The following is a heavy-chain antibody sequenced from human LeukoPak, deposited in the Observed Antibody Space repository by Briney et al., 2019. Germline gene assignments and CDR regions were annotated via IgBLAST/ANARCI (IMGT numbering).Heavy chain of an antibody. CDR3: ARWITMVRGYMDV. CDR2: ISSSSTI. V-gene: IGHV3-48*01. D-gene: IGHD3-10*01. Sequence: GGSLRLSCAASGFTFSSYSMNWVRQAPGKGLEWVSYISSSSTICYADSVKGRFTISRDNAKNSLYLQMNSLRAEDTAVYCCARWITMVRGYMDVWGKGATVTVSS. CDR1: GFTFSSYS. J-gene: IGHJ6*03.